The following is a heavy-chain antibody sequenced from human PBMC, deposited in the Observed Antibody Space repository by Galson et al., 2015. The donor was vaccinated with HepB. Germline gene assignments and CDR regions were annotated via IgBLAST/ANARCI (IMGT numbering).Heavy chain of an antibody. V-gene: IGHV3-23*01. CDR1: GFTFSSYA. J-gene: IGHJ2*01. CDR3: AKRYRYVSSVYSIYWYFDL. D-gene: IGHD3-22*01. CDR2: IVDSGGSA. Sequence: SLRLSCAASGFTFSSYAMSWVRQAPGKGLEWVSAIVDSGGSAYYADSVKGRFIISRDNSKNTLYLQMNSLRAEDTAVYYCAKRYRYVSSVYSIYWYFDLWGRGTLVTVSS.